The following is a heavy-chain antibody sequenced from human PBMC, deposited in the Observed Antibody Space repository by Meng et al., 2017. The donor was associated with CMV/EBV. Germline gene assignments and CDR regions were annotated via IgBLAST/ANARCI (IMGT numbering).Heavy chain of an antibody. V-gene: IGHV4-59*01. CDR3: ARGSSETPYSSGSYYYYYGMDV. CDR1: GFTFSSYS. Sequence: ESLKISCAASGFTFSSYSMNWVRQAPGKGLEWIGYIYYSGSTNYNPSLKSRVTISVDTSKNQFSLKLSSVTAADTAVYYCARGSSETPYSSGSYYYYYGMDVWGQGTTVTVSS. CDR2: IYYSGST. D-gene: IGHD6-19*01. J-gene: IGHJ6*02.